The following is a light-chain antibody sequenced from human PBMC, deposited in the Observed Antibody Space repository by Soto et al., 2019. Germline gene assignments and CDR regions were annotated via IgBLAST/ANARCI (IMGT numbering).Light chain of an antibody. CDR3: RQYDTSLPYT. CDR1: QSVNNNY. J-gene: IGKJ4*01. Sequence: EIVLTQSPGTLSLSPGDRATLSCEASQSVNNNYLAWYQHKPGQAPRLLIYGASSRATGIQDRFSGSGSGTVFTLTIRRMEPQDFAVYYCRQYDTSLPYTFGGGTQVEIK. V-gene: IGKV3-20*01. CDR2: GAS.